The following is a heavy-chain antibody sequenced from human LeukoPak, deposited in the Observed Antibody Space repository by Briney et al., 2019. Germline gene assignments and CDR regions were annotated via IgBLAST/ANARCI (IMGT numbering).Heavy chain of an antibody. Sequence: GGSLRLSCAASGFTFSTYAIHWVRQAPGKGLEWVANIKQDGSEKYYVDSVKGRFTISRDNAKNSLYLQMNSLRAEDTAVFYCARDPDYDSSGYYYYYGMDVWGQGTTVTVSS. CDR3: ARDPDYDSSGYYYYYGMDV. CDR1: GFTFSTYA. J-gene: IGHJ6*02. CDR2: IKQDGSEK. V-gene: IGHV3-7*01. D-gene: IGHD3-22*01.